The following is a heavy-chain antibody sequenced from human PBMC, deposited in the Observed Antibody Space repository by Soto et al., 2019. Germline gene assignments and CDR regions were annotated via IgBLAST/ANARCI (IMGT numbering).Heavy chain of an antibody. CDR2: IIPIFGTA. CDR3: ASRRGGYSGSYYVR. Sequence: QVQLVQSGAEVKKPGSSVKVFCKASGGTFSSYAISWVRQAPGQGLEWMGGIIPIFGTANYAQKFQGRVTITADESTSTAYMELSSLRSEDTAVYYCASRRGGYSGSYYVRWGQGTLVTVSS. J-gene: IGHJ4*02. V-gene: IGHV1-69*01. D-gene: IGHD1-26*01. CDR1: GGTFSSYA.